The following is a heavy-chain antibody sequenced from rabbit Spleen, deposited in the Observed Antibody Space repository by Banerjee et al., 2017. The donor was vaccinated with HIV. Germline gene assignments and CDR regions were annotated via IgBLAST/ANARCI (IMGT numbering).Heavy chain of an antibody. J-gene: IGHJ4*01. D-gene: IGHD1-1*01. CDR2: IAVSSSGFT. V-gene: IGHV1S40*01. Sequence: QSLEESGGDLVKPGASLTLTCTASGFSFSSSDYMCWVRQAPGKGLEWISCIAVSSSGFTYSTTWAKGRFTCSKTSSTTVTLQMTSLTVADTATYFCARTYFTENVNGYFTLWGPGTLVTVS. CDR1: GFSFSSSDY. CDR3: ARTYFTENVNGYFTL.